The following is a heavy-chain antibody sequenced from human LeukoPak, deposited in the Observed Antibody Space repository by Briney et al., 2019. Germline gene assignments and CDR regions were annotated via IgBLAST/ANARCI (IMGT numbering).Heavy chain of an antibody. CDR1: GFTFSDYA. CDR2: ISGSGGST. CDR3: AKSVESAVTTNPYFDF. J-gene: IGHJ4*02. D-gene: IGHD4-17*01. Sequence: SLILSCAASGFTFSDYAMSWVRQAQGKGLKWVSVISGSGGSTYNADSVKGRFTISRDNSKNILYLQMNSLRAEDTAVYYCAKSVESAVTTNPYFDFWGQGALVTVSS. V-gene: IGHV3-23*01.